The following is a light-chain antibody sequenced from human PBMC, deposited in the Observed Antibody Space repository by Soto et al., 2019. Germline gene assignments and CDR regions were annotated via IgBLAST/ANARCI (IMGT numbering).Light chain of an antibody. CDR2: ATS. CDR3: QQYNNWPPLT. Sequence: EVLMTQSPATLSVSPGDRATLSCRASPSIGDNLAWYQQKPGQPPRLLIYATSTRATGIPARFSGAGSGTEFTLTISGLQSEDSATYYWQQYNNWPPLTFGGGTKVEIK. J-gene: IGKJ4*01. V-gene: IGKV3-15*01. CDR1: PSIGDN.